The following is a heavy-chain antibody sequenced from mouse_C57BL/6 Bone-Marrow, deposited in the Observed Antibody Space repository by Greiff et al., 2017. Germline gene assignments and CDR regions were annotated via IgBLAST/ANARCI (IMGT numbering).Heavy chain of an antibody. Sequence: EVQGVESGGDLVKPGGSLKLSCAASGFTFSSYGMSWVRQTPDKRLEWVATISSGGSYTYYPDSVKGRFTISRDNAKNTLYLQMSSLKSEDTAMYYCARHRGLLFMDYWGQGTSVTVSS. D-gene: IGHD1-1*01. CDR1: GFTFSSYG. CDR3: ARHRGLLFMDY. CDR2: ISSGGSYT. J-gene: IGHJ4*01. V-gene: IGHV5-6*01.